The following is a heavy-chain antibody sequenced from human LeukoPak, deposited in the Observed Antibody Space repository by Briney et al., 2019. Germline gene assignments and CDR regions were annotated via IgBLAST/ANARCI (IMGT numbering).Heavy chain of an antibody. D-gene: IGHD2-15*01. CDR3: ARAPVDLDIVVVVAATPPHDY. CDR2: ISAYNGNT. J-gene: IGHJ4*02. CDR1: GYTFTSYG. Sequence: ASVKVSCKASGYTFTSYGISWVRQAPGQGLEWMGWISAYNGNTNYAQKLQGRVTMTTDTSTSTAYMELRSLRSDDTAMYYCARAPVDLDIVVVVAATPPHDYWGQGTLVTVSS. V-gene: IGHV1-18*01.